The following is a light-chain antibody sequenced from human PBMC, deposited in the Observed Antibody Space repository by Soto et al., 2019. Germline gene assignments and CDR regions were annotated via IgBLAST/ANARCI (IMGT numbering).Light chain of an antibody. Sequence: EIVLTQSPGTLSLSPGERATLSCRASQSVSSSYLAWHQQKPGQAPRLLIYGASSRATGIPDRFSGSGSGTDFTLTISRLEPEDFAVYYCQLYGSSQWTFGQGTKGDSK. CDR3: QLYGSSQWT. V-gene: IGKV3-20*01. CDR2: GAS. CDR1: QSVSSSY. J-gene: IGKJ1*01.